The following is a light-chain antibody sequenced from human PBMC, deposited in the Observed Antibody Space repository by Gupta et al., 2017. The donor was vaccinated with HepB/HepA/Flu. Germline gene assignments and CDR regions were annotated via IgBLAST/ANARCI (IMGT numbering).Light chain of an antibody. J-gene: IGLJ1*01. CDR2: QDS. Sequence: SYALTQPPSVSVSPGQTASITCSGDRLGDKYACWYQQKPGQSPVLVIYQDSKRPSGIPERFSGSNSGNTATLTICGTQAMDEDDYYCQAWDSSTAAFGSGTKFTVL. CDR1: RLGDKY. CDR3: QAWDSSTAA. V-gene: IGLV3-1*01.